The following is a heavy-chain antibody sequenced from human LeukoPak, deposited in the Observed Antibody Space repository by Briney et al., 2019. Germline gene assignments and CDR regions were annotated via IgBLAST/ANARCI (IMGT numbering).Heavy chain of an antibody. Sequence: GGSLRLSCAASGFTFSSYAMSWVRQAPGKGLDWVSAISGSGGSTYYADSVKGRFTISRDNSKNTLYLRMNSLRAEDTAVYYCAKGAYSYGSSSWGQGTLVTVSS. CDR1: GFTFSSYA. CDR2: ISGSGGST. D-gene: IGHD5-18*01. J-gene: IGHJ5*02. CDR3: AKGAYSYGSSS. V-gene: IGHV3-23*01.